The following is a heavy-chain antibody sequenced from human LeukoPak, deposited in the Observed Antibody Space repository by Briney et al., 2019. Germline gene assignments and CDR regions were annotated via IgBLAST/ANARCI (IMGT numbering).Heavy chain of an antibody. CDR1: GGTFRSHT. CDR2: ITPVINSA. D-gene: IGHD1-26*01. Sequence: GASVKVSCKTSGGTFRSHTFGWVRQAPGQGLEWMGRITPVINSAKYAQKFRDRLTITADTITVTAYMELSSLTPDDTAVYYCTRGNLRGSQYNGFDPWGQETRVIVSS. CDR3: TRGNLRGSQYNGFDP. J-gene: IGHJ5*02. V-gene: IGHV1-69*08.